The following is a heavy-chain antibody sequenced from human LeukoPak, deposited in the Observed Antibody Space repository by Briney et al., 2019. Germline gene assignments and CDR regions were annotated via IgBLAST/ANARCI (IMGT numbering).Heavy chain of an antibody. V-gene: IGHV3-7*03. CDR2: INHNGNVN. J-gene: IGHJ6*02. D-gene: IGHD3-16*01. CDR3: TRGGGLDV. Sequence: GGSLRLSCAAPGFTFSSYWMNWARQAPGKGLEWVASINHNGNVNYYVDSVKGRFTISRDNAKNSLYLQMSNLRAEDTAVYFCTRGGGLDVWGQGATVTVSS. CDR1: GFTFSSYW.